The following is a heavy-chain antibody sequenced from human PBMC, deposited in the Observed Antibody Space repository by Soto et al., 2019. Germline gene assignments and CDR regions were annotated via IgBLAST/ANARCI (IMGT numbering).Heavy chain of an antibody. J-gene: IGHJ4*02. D-gene: IGHD6-13*01. V-gene: IGHV3-23*01. CDR3: AKMEGAGYSSSWYSSPYFDY. CDR2: ISGSGGST. Sequence: EVQLLESGGGLVQPGGSLRLSCAASGFTFSSYAMSWVHQAPGKGLGWVSAISGSGGSTYYADSVKGRFTISRDNSKNTLHLQMNSLRAEDTAVYYCAKMEGAGYSSSWYSSPYFDYWGQGTLVTVSS. CDR1: GFTFSSYA.